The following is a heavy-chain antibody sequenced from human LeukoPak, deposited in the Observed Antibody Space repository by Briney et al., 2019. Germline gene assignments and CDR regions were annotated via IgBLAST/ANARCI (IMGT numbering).Heavy chain of an antibody. CDR3: AREPYGRFDY. J-gene: IGHJ4*02. CDR1: GVSISSSSYY. V-gene: IGHV4-39*07. Sequence: SETLSLTCTVSGVSISSSSYYWGWIRQPPGKGLEWIGSFYSSGNTYYNPSLKSRVTISADTSKNQFSLKLTSVTAADTAVYYCAREPYGRFDYWGQGTLVTVSS. CDR2: FYSSGNT. D-gene: IGHD3-10*01.